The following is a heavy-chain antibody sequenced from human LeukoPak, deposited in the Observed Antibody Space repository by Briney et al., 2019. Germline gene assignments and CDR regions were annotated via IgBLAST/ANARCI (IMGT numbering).Heavy chain of an antibody. Sequence: SVKVSCKASGGTLSSYAISWVRQAPGQGLEWMGGIIPIFGTANYAQKFQGRVTITADESTSTAYMELSSLRSEDTAVYYCARDGYYDSSGYPNYFDYWGQGTLVTVSS. J-gene: IGHJ4*02. CDR3: ARDGYYDSSGYPNYFDY. D-gene: IGHD3-22*01. CDR2: IIPIFGTA. V-gene: IGHV1-69*13. CDR1: GGTLSSYA.